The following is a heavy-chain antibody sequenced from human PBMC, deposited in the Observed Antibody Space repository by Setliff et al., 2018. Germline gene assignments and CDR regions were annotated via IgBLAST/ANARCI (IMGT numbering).Heavy chain of an antibody. CDR2: IHYSGST. V-gene: IGHV4-59*01. Sequence: SETLSLTCTVSGDSISGDYWSWIRQPPGKGLEWIGFIHYSGSTNYNPSLKSRVTISLDTPKNQFSLRLSSVTAADTAVYYCARTRYGLGGRPYWGQGTLGHRLL. D-gene: IGHD2-15*01. CDR3: ARTRYGLGGRPY. J-gene: IGHJ4*02. CDR1: GDSISGDY.